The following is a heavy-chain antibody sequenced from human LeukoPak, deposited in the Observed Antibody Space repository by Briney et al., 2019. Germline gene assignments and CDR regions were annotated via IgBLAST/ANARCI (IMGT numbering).Heavy chain of an antibody. CDR3: ARRHEWWFFSP. J-gene: IGHJ5*02. V-gene: IGHV3-74*01. CDR2: INNDGSTT. CDR1: GFTFSSYW. Sequence: PGGSLRLSCAASGFTFSSYWMHWVRQAPGKGLVWVSCINNDGSTTSYADSVKGRFTISRDNAKNTLYLQMNSLRAEDTAVYYCARRHEWWFFSPWGQGTLVTVSS. D-gene: IGHD2-15*01.